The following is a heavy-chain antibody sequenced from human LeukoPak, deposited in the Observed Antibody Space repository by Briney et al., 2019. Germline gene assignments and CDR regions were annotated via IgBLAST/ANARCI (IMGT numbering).Heavy chain of an antibody. Sequence: PSETLSLTCTVSGGSISSYYWSWIRQPPGKGLEWIGYIQNRGSTNYNPSLKSRVTLSVDTSKNQFSLKLTSVTAADTAVYYCERDRPGIAVAGDAFDIWGQGTMVTVSS. V-gene: IGHV4-59*01. CDR3: ERDRPGIAVAGDAFDI. CDR2: IQNRGST. J-gene: IGHJ3*02. D-gene: IGHD6-19*01. CDR1: GGSISSYY.